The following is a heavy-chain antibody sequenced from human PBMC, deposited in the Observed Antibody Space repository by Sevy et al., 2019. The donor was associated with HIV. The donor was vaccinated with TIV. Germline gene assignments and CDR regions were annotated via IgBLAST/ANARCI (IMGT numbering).Heavy chain of an antibody. CDR1: GYTFTGDY. CDR3: ARDGGGGTTNYDMDV. CDR2: INPNSGGT. J-gene: IGHJ6*02. D-gene: IGHD1-7*01. V-gene: IGHV1-2*06. Sequence: ASVKVSCKASGYTFTGDYMHWVRQAPGQGLEWMGRINPNSGGTNYAQKFQGRVTMTRDTSISTAYMELSRLRSDDTAVYYCARDGGGGTTNYDMDVWGQGTTVTVSS.